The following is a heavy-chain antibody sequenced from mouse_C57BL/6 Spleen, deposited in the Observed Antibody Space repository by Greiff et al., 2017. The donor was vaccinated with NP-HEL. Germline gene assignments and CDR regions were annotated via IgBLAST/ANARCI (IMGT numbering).Heavy chain of an antibody. CDR1: GYSFTSYW. CDR2: IKPSNGGT. V-gene: IGHV1-53*01. CDR3: ASPHYYGAMDY. Sequence: QVQLQQPGPELVKPGASVKLSCTASGYSFTSYWMHWVKQRPGQGLEWIGNIKPSNGGTNYNEKFKSKATLTVDKSSLTAYMQLSSLTSEDSAVYYCASPHYYGAMDYWGQGTSVTVSS. J-gene: IGHJ4*01. D-gene: IGHD1-2*01.